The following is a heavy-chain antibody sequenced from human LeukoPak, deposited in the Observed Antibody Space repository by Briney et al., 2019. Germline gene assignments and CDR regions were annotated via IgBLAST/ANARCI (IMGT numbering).Heavy chain of an antibody. CDR3: ARSPDSSSWYLGGYYFDY. J-gene: IGHJ4*02. D-gene: IGHD6-13*01. CDR1: GGSISSYY. V-gene: IGHV4-59*01. Sequence: SETLSLTCTVSGGSISSYYWSWIRQPPGKGLEWIGYIYYSGSTNYNPSLKSRVTISVDTSKNQFPLKLSSVTAADTAVYYCARSPDSSSWYLGGYYFDYWGQGTLVTVSS. CDR2: IYYSGST.